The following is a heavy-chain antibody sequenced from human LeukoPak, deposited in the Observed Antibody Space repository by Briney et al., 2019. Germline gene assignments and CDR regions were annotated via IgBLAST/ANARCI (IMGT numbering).Heavy chain of an antibody. CDR1: GYTLTELS. Sequence: ASVKVSCKVSGYTLTELSMHWVRQAPGKGLEWMGGFDPEDGETIYAQKFQGRVTMTTDTSTSTTYMELRSLRSADTAVYYCARDPNSTHFDYWGQGTLVTVSS. J-gene: IGHJ4*02. D-gene: IGHD6-13*01. V-gene: IGHV1-24*01. CDR3: ARDPNSTHFDY. CDR2: FDPEDGET.